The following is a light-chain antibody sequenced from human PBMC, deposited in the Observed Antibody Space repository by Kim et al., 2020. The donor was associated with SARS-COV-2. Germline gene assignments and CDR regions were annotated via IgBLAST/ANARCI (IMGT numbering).Light chain of an antibody. J-gene: IGLJ3*02. Sequence: SYELTQPPSVSVSPGQTASITCSGDKSGDKYACWFQQKPGQSPVLVIYQDTKRPSGIPERFSGSNSGNTATLTISGTQAMDEADYYCQAWDSNTWVFGGG. CDR1: KSGDKY. CDR3: QAWDSNTWV. CDR2: QDT. V-gene: IGLV3-1*01.